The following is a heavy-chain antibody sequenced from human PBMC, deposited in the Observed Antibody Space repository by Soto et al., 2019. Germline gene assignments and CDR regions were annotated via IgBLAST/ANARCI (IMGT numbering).Heavy chain of an antibody. V-gene: IGHV4-4*02. CDR2: IYHSGST. Sequence: SETLSLTCAFSGVSISSSNWWSWVRQPPGKGLEWIGEIYHSGSTNYNPSLKSRVTISVDKSKNQFSLKLSSVTAADTAVYYCARGSSGWYWFEPWGQGTLVNVSS. D-gene: IGHD6-19*01. CDR1: GVSISSSNW. CDR3: ARGSSGWYWFEP. J-gene: IGHJ5*02.